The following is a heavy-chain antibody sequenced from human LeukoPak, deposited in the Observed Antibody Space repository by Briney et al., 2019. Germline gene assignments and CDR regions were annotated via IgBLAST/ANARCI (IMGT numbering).Heavy chain of an antibody. CDR2: IYYSGRT. D-gene: IGHD6-6*01. J-gene: IGHJ5*02. CDR1: GGSISSYY. Sequence: SPSETLSLTCTVSGGSISSYYWNWIRQPPGKGLEWIGYIYYSGRTNYNPSLKSRVTISVDTSKNQFSLKLSSVTAADTAVYYCARSSPRWFDPWGQGTLVTVSS. V-gene: IGHV4-59*08. CDR3: ARSSPRWFDP.